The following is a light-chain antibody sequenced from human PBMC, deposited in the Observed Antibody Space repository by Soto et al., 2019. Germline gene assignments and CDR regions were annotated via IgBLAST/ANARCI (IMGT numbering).Light chain of an antibody. V-gene: IGKV3-11*01. CDR3: QQRSKWPPEVT. CDR1: QSVSSN. CDR2: GAS. Sequence: EIVMTQSPATLSVSPGDRATFSCRSGQSVSSNLAWYQQKPGQAPRLLIYGASNRATGISARFSGSGSGTDFTLTISSLEPEDFAVYYCQQRSKWPPEVTFGQGTRLEIK. J-gene: IGKJ5*01.